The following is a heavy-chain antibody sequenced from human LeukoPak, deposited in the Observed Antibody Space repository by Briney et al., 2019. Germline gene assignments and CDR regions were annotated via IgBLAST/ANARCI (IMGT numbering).Heavy chain of an antibody. D-gene: IGHD5-18*01. V-gene: IGHV5-51*01. CDR2: IYPGNSDT. CDR1: GYSFTNYW. CDR3: ARDLLVGYHYYDH. Sequence: GESLKISCKASGYSFTNYWIGWVRQMPGKGLEWMGIIYPGNSDTRYSPSFQGQVTFSADKSISTAYLQWSSLKASDTAMYYCARDLLVGYHYYDHWGQGTLVTVST. J-gene: IGHJ4*02.